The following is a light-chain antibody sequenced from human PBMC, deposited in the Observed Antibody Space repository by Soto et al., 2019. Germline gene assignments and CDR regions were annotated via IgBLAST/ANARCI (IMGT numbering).Light chain of an antibody. CDR2: WAS. CDR1: QSVLYRSKKENF. J-gene: IGKJ1*01. Sequence: DIVMTQSPDSLAVSLGERATINCKSSQSVLYRSKKENFLAWYQQRPGQHPKLLIYWASTRASGVPDRFSGRVSGPDFTLTPSLLRAEDVAVYQRQHDYSTPRTLGQGTKVQMK. CDR3: QHDYSTPRT. V-gene: IGKV4-1*01.